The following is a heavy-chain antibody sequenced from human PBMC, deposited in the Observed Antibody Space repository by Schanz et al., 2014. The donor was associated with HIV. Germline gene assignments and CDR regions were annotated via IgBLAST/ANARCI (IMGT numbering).Heavy chain of an antibody. D-gene: IGHD3-16*01. Sequence: QEQLVESGGGVVQPGRSLRLSCAASGFTFSSYGMYWVRQAPGKGLEWVAVIWYDGSNKYYADSVKGRFTISRDNSKNTLFLQMNSLRGEDTAVYYCARVANWDYYGMDVWGRGTTVTVSS. CDR3: ARVANWDYYGMDV. J-gene: IGHJ6*02. CDR2: IWYDGSNK. V-gene: IGHV3-30*19. CDR1: GFTFSSYG.